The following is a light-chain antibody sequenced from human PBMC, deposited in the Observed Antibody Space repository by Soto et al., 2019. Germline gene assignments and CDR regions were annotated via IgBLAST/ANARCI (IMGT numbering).Light chain of an antibody. CDR2: DVT. Sequence: QSALTQPPSAYGSPGQSVTISCAGTSSDVGSYDHVSWYQQHPGKAPKLMIYDVTERPSGVPDRFSGSKSGNAASLTVSGLQTEDEADYYCSSFAGSNNVVFGGGTQLTVL. J-gene: IGLJ3*02. CDR3: SSFAGSNNVV. V-gene: IGLV2-8*01. CDR1: SSDVGSYDH.